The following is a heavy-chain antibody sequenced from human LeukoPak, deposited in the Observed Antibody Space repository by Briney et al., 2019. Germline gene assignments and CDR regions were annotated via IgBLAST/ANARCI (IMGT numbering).Heavy chain of an antibody. CDR2: IWYDGSNK. D-gene: IGHD1-26*01. CDR1: GFTFSSYG. CDR3: AREEVGATPYNWFDP. V-gene: IGHV3-33*01. J-gene: IGHJ5*02. Sequence: GGSLRLSCAASGFTFSSYGMHWVRQAPGKGLEWVAVIWYDGSNKYYADSVKGRFTISRDNSKNTLYLQMNSLRAEDTAVYYCAREEVGATPYNWFDPWGQGTLVTVSS.